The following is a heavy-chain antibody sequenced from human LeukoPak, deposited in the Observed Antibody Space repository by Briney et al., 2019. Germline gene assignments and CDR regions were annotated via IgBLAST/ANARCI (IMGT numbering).Heavy chain of an antibody. D-gene: IGHD3-22*01. CDR1: GYTFTSYY. V-gene: IGHV1-46*01. CDR3: ARAHDSSATAEYFDL. J-gene: IGHJ2*01. CDR2: INPSGGST. Sequence: GASVKVSCKASGYTFTSYYMHWVRQAPGQGLEWMGIINPSGGSTSYAQKFQGRVTMTRDTSISTAYMELSSLRSEDTAVYYCARAHDSSATAEYFDLWGRGTLVTVSS.